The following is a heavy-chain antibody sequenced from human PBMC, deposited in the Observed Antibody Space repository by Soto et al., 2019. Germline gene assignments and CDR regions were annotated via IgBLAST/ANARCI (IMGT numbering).Heavy chain of an antibody. J-gene: IGHJ6*02. CDR3: ARDGKEQLVLDCFYGMDV. D-gene: IGHD6-6*01. CDR1: GGTFSSYA. Sequence: QVQLVQSGAEVKKPGSSVKVSCKASGGTFSSYAISWVRQAPGQGLEWMGGIIPIFGTANYAQKFQGRVTITADESTSTAYMELSSLRSEDTAVYYCARDGKEQLVLDCFYGMDVWGQGTTVTVSS. V-gene: IGHV1-69*01. CDR2: IIPIFGTA.